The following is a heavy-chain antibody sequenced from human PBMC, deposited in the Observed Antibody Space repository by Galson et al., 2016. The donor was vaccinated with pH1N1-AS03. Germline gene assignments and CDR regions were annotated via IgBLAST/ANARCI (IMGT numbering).Heavy chain of an antibody. D-gene: IGHD3-10*01. Sequence: SETLSLTCRVSGGSLSGYFWTWIRQPAGKGREWIGRMDPTGRRNYKSSLESRVSMSVDTSKNEISLRLTSVTAADTAVYYCTRESSGLGRGLDYWGQGTLVTVSS. J-gene: IGHJ4*02. CDR3: TRESSGLGRGLDY. CDR1: GGSLSGYF. CDR2: MDPTGRR. V-gene: IGHV4-4*07.